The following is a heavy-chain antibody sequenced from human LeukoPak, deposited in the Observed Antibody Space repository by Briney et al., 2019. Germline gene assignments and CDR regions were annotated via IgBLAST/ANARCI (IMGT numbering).Heavy chain of an antibody. J-gene: IGHJ4*02. V-gene: IGHV3-11*01. CDR2: ISSRASTI. CDR1: GFTFSDYY. Sequence: GGSLRLSCAASGFTFSDYYMSWIRQAPGKGLEWVSYISSRASTIYYADSVKGRFTISRDNSKNTLYLQMNSLKPDDSAVYFCARVRDYWGQGTLVTVSS. CDR3: ARVRDY. D-gene: IGHD3-10*01.